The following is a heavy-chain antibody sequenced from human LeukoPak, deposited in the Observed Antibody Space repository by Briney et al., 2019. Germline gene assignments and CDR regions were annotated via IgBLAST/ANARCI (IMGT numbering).Heavy chain of an antibody. CDR3: ARDYRRDSSGYYYVPAEY. Sequence: PGGSLRLSCAASGFTFSNYWMGWVRQAPGKGLDWVANIKQDGSEKYYADSVKGRFTISRDNAKNSLYLQMNSLRAEDTAVYFCARDYRRDSSGYYYVPAEYWGQGTLVTVSS. D-gene: IGHD3-22*01. CDR2: IKQDGSEK. J-gene: IGHJ4*02. V-gene: IGHV3-7*01. CDR1: GFTFSNYW.